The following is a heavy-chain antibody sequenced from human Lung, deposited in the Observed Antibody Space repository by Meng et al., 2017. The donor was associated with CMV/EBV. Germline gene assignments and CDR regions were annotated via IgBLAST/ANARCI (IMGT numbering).Heavy chain of an antibody. D-gene: IGHD2-2*01. CDR3: ARIYCSSTSCYNDY. CDR2: IYYSGST. CDR1: GGSINNYY. V-gene: IGHV4-59*01. J-gene: IGHJ4*02. Sequence: SETLSLXXTVSGGSINNYYWSWIRQPPGKGLEWIGYIYYSGSTNYNPSLKSRVTISVDTSKNQFSLKLSSVTAADTAVYFCARIYCSSTSCYNDYWGQGTLVXVSS.